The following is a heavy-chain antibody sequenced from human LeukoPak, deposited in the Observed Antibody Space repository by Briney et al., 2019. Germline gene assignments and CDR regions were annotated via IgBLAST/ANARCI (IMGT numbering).Heavy chain of an antibody. Sequence: NPSQTLSLTCTVSGGSISSGGYYWSWIRQHPGKGLEWIGYIYYSGSTYYNPSLKSRVTISVDTSKNQFSLKLSSVAAADTAVYYCARLDSYGYSSSPHGGWFDPWGQGTLVTVSS. J-gene: IGHJ5*02. CDR2: IYYSGST. CDR3: ARLDSYGYSSSPHGGWFDP. CDR1: GGSISSGGYY. V-gene: IGHV4-31*03. D-gene: IGHD6-6*01.